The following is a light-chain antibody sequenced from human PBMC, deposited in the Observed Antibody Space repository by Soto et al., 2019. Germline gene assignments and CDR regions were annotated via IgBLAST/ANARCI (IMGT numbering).Light chain of an antibody. J-gene: IGKJ4*01. CDR1: QAITNF. CDR3: QKYNSAPLT. Sequence: DIQMTQSPSTLSGAVGDRVTITCRASQAITNFLAWYQQKPGKIPKPLIYAASTLHSGVPSRFSGSGSGTDFTLNISGLQSDDFANYYCQKYNSAPLTFGGGTKVDIK. CDR2: AAS. V-gene: IGKV1-27*01.